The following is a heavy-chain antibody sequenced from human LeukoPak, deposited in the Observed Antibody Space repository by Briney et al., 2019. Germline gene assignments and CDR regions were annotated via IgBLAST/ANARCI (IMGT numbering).Heavy chain of an antibody. D-gene: IGHD2-2*01. Sequence: SETLSLTCTVSGGSISSGSYYWSWIRQPAGKGLEWIGRIYTSGSTNYNPSLKGRVTISVDTSKNQFSLKLSSVTAADTAVYYCARDEVGPHAFDIWGQGTMVTVSS. V-gene: IGHV4-61*02. CDR2: IYTSGST. CDR1: GGSISSGSYY. J-gene: IGHJ3*02. CDR3: ARDEVGPHAFDI.